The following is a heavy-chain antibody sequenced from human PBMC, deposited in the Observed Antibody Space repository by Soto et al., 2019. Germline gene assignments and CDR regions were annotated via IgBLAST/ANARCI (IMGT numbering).Heavy chain of an antibody. CDR1: GGSFSGYY. CDR2: INHSGST. Sequence: PSETLSLTCAVYGGSFSGYYWSWIRQPPGKGLEWIGEINHSGSTNYNPSLKSRVTISVDTSKNQFSLKLSSVTAADTAVYYCGIAAADTPDFDYWGQGTLVTVSS. D-gene: IGHD6-13*01. V-gene: IGHV4-34*01. CDR3: GIAAADTPDFDY. J-gene: IGHJ4*02.